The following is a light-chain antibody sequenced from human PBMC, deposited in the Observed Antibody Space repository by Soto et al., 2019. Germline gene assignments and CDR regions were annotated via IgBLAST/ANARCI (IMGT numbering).Light chain of an antibody. CDR2: GAS. CDR1: QSIGSN. Sequence: EIVMTQSPANLSVSPGDTATLSCRASQSIGSNVGWYQQKPGQAPRLLIYGASTRATGISARFSGSGSGTEFSLTISSLQSEDLAVYYCQQYNTWSLITFGQGTRLEIK. J-gene: IGKJ5*01. CDR3: QQYNTWSLIT. V-gene: IGKV3-15*01.